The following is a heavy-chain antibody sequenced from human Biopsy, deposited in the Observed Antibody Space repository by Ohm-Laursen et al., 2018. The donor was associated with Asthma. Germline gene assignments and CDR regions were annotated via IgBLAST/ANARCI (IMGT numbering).Heavy chain of an antibody. V-gene: IGHV1-18*01. D-gene: IGHD3-10*01. CDR1: GYTFNSAG. CDR3: ARAVDYSHYYGIDV. J-gene: IGHJ6*02. CDR2: VSVYNGNT. Sequence: SVSVSCKTSGYTFNSAGITWVRQAPGQGLEWMGWVSVYNGNTKVAPKLQDRVTMITDTSTSTAYMELRSLRSADTAVYFCARAVDYSHYYGIDVWGQGTTVTVS.